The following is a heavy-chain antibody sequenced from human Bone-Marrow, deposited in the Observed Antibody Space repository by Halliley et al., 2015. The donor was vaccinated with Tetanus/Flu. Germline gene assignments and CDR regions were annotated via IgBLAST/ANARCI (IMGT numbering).Heavy chain of an antibody. CDR1: GFAFSSYG. V-gene: IGHV3-33*01. J-gene: IGHJ6*02. Sequence: SLRLSCAASGFAFSSYGIHWVRQAPGKGLEWVALIWYDGIRTYYADYVKGRFTISRDNSKNTLHLQMNSLRVEDTAVYYCARGRHSGYGFYPMDVWGQGTTVTVSS. CDR2: IWYDGIRT. CDR3: ARGRHSGYGFYPMDV. D-gene: IGHD5-12*01.